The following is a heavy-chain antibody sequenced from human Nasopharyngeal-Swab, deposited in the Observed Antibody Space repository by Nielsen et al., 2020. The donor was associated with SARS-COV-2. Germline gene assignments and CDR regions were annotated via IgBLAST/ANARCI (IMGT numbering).Heavy chain of an antibody. CDR2: FYPGDSDT. D-gene: IGHD1-14*01. V-gene: IGHV5-51*01. Sequence: GESLKISCKSSGYSFTGYWIGWVRQMPGQGLGWMGIFYPGDSDTKYSPSFQGQVTISADRSLTTAYLQWTSLKTSDTAIYYCARGGGRTGYYFDSWGQGTPVTVFS. CDR3: ARGGGRTGYYFDS. CDR1: GYSFTGYW. J-gene: IGHJ4*02.